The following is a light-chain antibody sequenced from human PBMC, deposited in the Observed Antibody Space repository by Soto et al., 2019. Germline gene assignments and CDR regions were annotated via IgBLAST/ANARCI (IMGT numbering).Light chain of an antibody. CDR1: QRISISY. J-gene: IGKJ1*01. CDR3: QQYGGSSWT. Sequence: EIVLTQSPDTLSLSPGERATLSCRASQRISISYLAWYQQQPGQAPRLLIYSTSTRATGIPDRFSGSGSGTDFTLTISKLDPGDFAVYYCQQYGGSSWTFGQGTKVEIK. CDR2: STS. V-gene: IGKV3-20*01.